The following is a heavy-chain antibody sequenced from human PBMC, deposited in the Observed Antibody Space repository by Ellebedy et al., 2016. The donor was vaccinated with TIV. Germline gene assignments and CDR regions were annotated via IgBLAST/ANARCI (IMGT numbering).Heavy chain of an antibody. J-gene: IGHJ4*02. CDR2: ISYDGSNK. CDR1: GFIFSTYG. CDR3: AREYHYIVATVYFDY. V-gene: IGHV3-33*05. Sequence: GESLKISCEASGFIFSTYGMHWVRQAPGKGLEWVAVISYDGSNKYYADSVKGRFTISRDNAKNSLYLQMNSLRAEDTAVYYCAREYHYIVATVYFDYWGQGTLVTVSS. D-gene: IGHD5-12*01.